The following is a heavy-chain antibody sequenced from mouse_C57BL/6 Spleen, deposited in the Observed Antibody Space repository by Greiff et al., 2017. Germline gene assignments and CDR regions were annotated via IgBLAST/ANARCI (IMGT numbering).Heavy chain of an antibody. CDR2: IYPGDGDT. CDR1: GYAFSSSW. Sequence: VQLQQSGPELVKPGASVKISCKASGYAFSSSWMNWVKQRPGKGLEWIGRIYPGDGDTNYNGKFKGKATLTADKSSSTAYMQLSSLTSEDSAVYFCARGDDYDRGFAYWGQGTLVTVSA. CDR3: ARGDDYDRGFAY. V-gene: IGHV1-82*01. J-gene: IGHJ3*01. D-gene: IGHD2-4*01.